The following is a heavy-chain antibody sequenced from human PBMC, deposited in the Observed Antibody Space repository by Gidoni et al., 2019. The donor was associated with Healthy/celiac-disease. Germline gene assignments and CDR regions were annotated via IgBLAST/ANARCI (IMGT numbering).Heavy chain of an antibody. D-gene: IGHD6-13*01. Sequence: QLQLQESGPGLVKPSETLSLTCTVSGGSLSSSSYYWGWIRQPPGKGLEWIGGIYYSGGTYDNPSLKSRVTISVDTSKNQFSLKLSSVTAADTAVYYCARRASIAAAGTGAYFDYWGQGTLVTVSS. J-gene: IGHJ4*02. CDR1: GGSLSSSSYY. CDR3: ARRASIAAAGTGAYFDY. V-gene: IGHV4-39*01. CDR2: IYYSGGT.